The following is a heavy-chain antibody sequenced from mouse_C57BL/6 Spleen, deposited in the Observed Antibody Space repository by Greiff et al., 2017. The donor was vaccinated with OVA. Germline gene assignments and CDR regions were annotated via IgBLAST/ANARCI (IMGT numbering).Heavy chain of an antibody. Sequence: EVKLMESGGGLVKPGGSLKLSCAASGFTFSSYAMSWVRQTPEKRLEWVATISDGGSYTYYPDNVKGRFTISRDNAKNNLYLQMSHLKSEDTAMYYCARGDGSSSWFAYWGQGTLVTVSA. CDR2: ISDGGSYT. J-gene: IGHJ3*01. CDR3: ARGDGSSSWFAY. CDR1: GFTFSSYA. D-gene: IGHD1-1*01. V-gene: IGHV5-4*03.